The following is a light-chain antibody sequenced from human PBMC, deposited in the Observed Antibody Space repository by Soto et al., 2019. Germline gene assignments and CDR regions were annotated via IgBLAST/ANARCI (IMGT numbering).Light chain of an antibody. CDR1: QTSSSW. CDR2: NAS. J-gene: IGKJ1*01. Sequence: DTQMTKSPSTLSAPVGDTVTITCRASQTSSSWLAWHQQKPGKAPKLLIFNASTLQSGVPSRFSGSGSGTEFTLTISSLQPDDFATYYCQQYNSFSTFGQGTKVDIK. V-gene: IGKV1-5*01. CDR3: QQYNSFST.